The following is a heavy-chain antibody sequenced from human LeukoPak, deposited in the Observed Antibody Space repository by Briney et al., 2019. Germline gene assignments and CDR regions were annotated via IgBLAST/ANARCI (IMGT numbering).Heavy chain of an antibody. CDR1: GGSISSYY. V-gene: IGHV4-4*07. CDR2: IYTSGST. Sequence: SETLSLTCTVSGGSISSYYWSWIRQPAGKGLEWIGRIYTSGSTNYNPSLKSRVTMSVDTSKNQFSLKLSSVTAADTAVYYCARLKGFTVTRRYYYYMDVWGKGTTVTVSS. D-gene: IGHD4-11*01. CDR3: ARLKGFTVTRRYYYYMDV. J-gene: IGHJ6*03.